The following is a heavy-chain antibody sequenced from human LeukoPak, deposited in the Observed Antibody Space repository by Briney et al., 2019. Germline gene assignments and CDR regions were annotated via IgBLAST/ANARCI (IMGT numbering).Heavy chain of an antibody. CDR2: INSDGSST. CDR1: GFTFSSYW. D-gene: IGHD3-3*01. CDR3: ARDSRFLDQGPIDY. V-gene: IGHV3-74*01. J-gene: IGHJ4*02. Sequence: GGSLRLSCAASGFTFSSYWMHWVRQAPGKGLVWVSRINSDGSSTSYAGSVKGRFTVSRGNAKNKLYLQMNSLRAEDTAVYYCARDSRFLDQGPIDYWGQGTLVTVSS.